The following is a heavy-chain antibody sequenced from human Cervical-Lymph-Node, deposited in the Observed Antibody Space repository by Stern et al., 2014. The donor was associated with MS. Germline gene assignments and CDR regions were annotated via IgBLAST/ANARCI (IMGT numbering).Heavy chain of an antibody. V-gene: IGHV1-58*01. CDR2: IVVGSGTT. D-gene: IGHD2-2*01. CDR3: AANGDSTQGAYYYGMDV. J-gene: IGHJ6*02. CDR1: GFTFTSSA. Sequence: MQLVESGPEVKKPGTSVKVSCKASGFTFTSSAVQWVRQARGQRLEWIGWIVVGSGTTNYAQKFQERVTITRDMSTSTAYMELSSLRSEDTAVYYCAANGDSTQGAYYYGMDVWGQGTTVTVSS.